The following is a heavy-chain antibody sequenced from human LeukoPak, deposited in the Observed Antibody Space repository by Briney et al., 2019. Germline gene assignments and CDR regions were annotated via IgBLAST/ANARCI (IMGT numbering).Heavy chain of an antibody. CDR2: IYHSGST. D-gene: IGHD2-15*01. J-gene: IGHJ4*02. Sequence: SETLSLTCAVSGYSIGSGYYWGWIRQPPGKGLEWIGSIYHSGSTYYNPSLKSRVTISVDTSKNQFSLMVSSVTAADTAVYYCAQVVVVAATPPQYYFDYWGQGTLVTVSS. CDR1: GYSIGSGYY. V-gene: IGHV4-38-2*01. CDR3: AQVVVVAATPPQYYFDY.